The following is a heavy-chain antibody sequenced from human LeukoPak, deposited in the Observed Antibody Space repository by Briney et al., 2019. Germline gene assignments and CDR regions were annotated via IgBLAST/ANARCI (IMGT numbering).Heavy chain of an antibody. Sequence: SETLSLTCTVSGGSISSSSYYWGWIRQPPGKGLEWIGSIYYSRSTYYNPSLKSRVTISVDTSKNQFSLKLSSVTAADTAVYYCARRGGDPWGQGTLVTVSS. CDR2: IYYSRST. CDR3: ARRGGDP. J-gene: IGHJ5*02. CDR1: GGSISSSSYY. V-gene: IGHV4-39*01.